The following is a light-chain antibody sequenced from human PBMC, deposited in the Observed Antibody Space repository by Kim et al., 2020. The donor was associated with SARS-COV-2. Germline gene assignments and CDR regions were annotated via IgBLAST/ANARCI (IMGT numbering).Light chain of an antibody. Sequence: APGRTARITWWGNNIGSKSVHWYQQKPGQAPVLVIYYDSDRPSGIPERFSGSNSGNTATLTISRVEAGDEADYYCQVWDSSSDHWVFGGGTKLTVL. CDR2: YDS. CDR1: NIGSKS. V-gene: IGLV3-21*04. J-gene: IGLJ3*02. CDR3: QVWDSSSDHWV.